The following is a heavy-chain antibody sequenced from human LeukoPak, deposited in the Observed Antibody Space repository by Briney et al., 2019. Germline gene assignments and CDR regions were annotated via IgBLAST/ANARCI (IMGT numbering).Heavy chain of an antibody. CDR1: GGTFSSYA. CDR3: ARVRVGAATSSDY. Sequence: GASVKVSCKASGGTFSSYAISWVRQAPGQGLEWMGGIIPIFGTANYAQKLQGRVTMTTDTSTSTAYMELRSLRSDDTAVYYCARVRVGAATSSDYWGQGTLVTVSS. D-gene: IGHD2-15*01. CDR2: IIPIFGTA. V-gene: IGHV1-69*05. J-gene: IGHJ4*02.